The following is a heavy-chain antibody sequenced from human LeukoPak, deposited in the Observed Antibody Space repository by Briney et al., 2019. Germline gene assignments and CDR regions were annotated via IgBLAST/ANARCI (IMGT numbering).Heavy chain of an antibody. CDR1: GFTVSSNY. CDR3: ARDPYYYGSGPNDAFDI. CDR2: IYSGGST. J-gene: IGHJ3*02. D-gene: IGHD3-10*01. V-gene: IGHV3-66*01. Sequence: GGSLRLSCAASGFTVSSNYMSWVRQAPGKGLEWVSVIYSGGSTYYADSVKGRFTISRDNSKNTLYLQMNSLRAEDTAVYYCARDPYYYGSGPNDAFDIWGQGTMVTVSS.